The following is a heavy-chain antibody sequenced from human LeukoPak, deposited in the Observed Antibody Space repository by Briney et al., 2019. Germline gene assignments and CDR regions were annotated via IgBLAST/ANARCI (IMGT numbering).Heavy chain of an antibody. Sequence: PSETLSLTCAVYGGSFSGYYWSWIRQPPGKGLEWIGEINHSGSTNYNPSLKSRVTISVDTSKNQFSLKLSSVTAADTAVYYCARGWWELPFDYWGQGTLVTVSS. D-gene: IGHD1-26*01. V-gene: IGHV4-34*01. CDR1: GGSFSGYY. J-gene: IGHJ4*02. CDR2: INHSGST. CDR3: ARGWWELPFDY.